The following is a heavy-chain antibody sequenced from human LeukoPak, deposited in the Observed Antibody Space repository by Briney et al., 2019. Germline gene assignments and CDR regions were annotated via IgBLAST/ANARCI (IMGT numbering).Heavy chain of an antibody. Sequence: SETLSLTCTVSGGSISSGGYYWSWIRQHPGKGLEWIGYIYYSGSTYYNPSLKSRVTISVDTSKNQFFLKLSSVTAADTAVYYCARVGSYGYRYYFDYWGQGTLVTVSS. J-gene: IGHJ4*02. D-gene: IGHD5-18*01. CDR2: IYYSGST. CDR1: GGSISSGGYY. CDR3: ARVGSYGYRYYFDY. V-gene: IGHV4-31*03.